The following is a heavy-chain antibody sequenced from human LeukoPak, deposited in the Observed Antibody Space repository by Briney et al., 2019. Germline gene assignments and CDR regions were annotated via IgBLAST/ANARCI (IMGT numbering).Heavy chain of an antibody. CDR1: GGSISSYY. CDR3: ARVPRGGDYFDY. Sequence: SETLSLTCTVSGGSISSYYWGWIRQPPGKGLEWIGYIYYSGSTNYNPSLKSRVTISVDTSKNQFSLKLSSVTAADTAVYYCARVPRGGDYFDYWGQGTLVTVSS. V-gene: IGHV4-59*01. D-gene: IGHD2-21*01. CDR2: IYYSGST. J-gene: IGHJ4*02.